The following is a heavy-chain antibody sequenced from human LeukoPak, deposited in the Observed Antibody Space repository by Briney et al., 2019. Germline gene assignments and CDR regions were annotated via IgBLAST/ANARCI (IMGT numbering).Heavy chain of an antibody. V-gene: IGHV4-39*07. Sequence: SETLSLTCTVSGGSISSSSYYWGWIRQPPGKGLEWIGSIYYSGSTYYNPSLKSRVTISVDTSKNQFSLKLSSVTAADTAVYYCARDRESGGYSYGFDYWGQGTLVTVSS. J-gene: IGHJ4*02. CDR2: IYYSGST. D-gene: IGHD5-18*01. CDR3: ARDRESGGYSYGFDY. CDR1: GGSISSSSYY.